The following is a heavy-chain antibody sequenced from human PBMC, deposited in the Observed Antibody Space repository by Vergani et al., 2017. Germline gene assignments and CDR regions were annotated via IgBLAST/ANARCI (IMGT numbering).Heavy chain of an antibody. CDR2: IRYDGSNK. CDR1: EFPFSNYA. J-gene: IGHJ4*02. V-gene: IGHV3-33*08. CDR3: ARETRDTPSSLDY. D-gene: IGHD5-24*01. Sequence: VQLFESGGGLVQPGGSLRLTCAASEFPFSNYAMNWVRQAPGKGLEWVAFIRYDGSNKYYADSVKGRFTISRDNSKNTLYLQMNSLRGDDTAVYYCARETRDTPSSLDYWGQGTLVTVSS.